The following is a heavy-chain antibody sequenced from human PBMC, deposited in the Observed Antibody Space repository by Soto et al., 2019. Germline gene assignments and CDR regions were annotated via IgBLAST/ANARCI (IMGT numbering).Heavy chain of an antibody. Sequence: SETLSLTCTVSGGSDSCRSYYWSWIRQPPDKGLEGLQPMNSSATTTDQSSLKRRVKLAAGTTQNKFSLQLSSLSAADTAVYYGARGLVFRVTIPFFGSWRKGTLGTASS. CDR1: GGSDSCRSYY. J-gene: IGHJ5*02. V-gene: IGHV4-61*01. D-gene: IGHD3-3*01. CDR3: ARGLVFRVTIPFFGS. CDR2: MNSSATT.